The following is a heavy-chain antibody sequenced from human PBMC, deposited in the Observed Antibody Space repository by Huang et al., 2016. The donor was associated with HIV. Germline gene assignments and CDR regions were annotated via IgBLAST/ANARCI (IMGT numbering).Heavy chain of an antibody. Sequence: QVQLVQSGAEVKRPGASVTVSCKASGYILTVHFIHWVRHAPGQGVEWMGRIDPTSGAINRASRCQGRVCMTRDKSIGTAYMERSGLRSDDTAVFFCAREAWASGVAHYFDYWGPGTLVTVSS. CDR2: IDPTSGAI. J-gene: IGHJ4*02. CDR1: GYILTVHF. V-gene: IGHV1-2*06. D-gene: IGHD3-10*01. CDR3: AREAWASGVAHYFDY.